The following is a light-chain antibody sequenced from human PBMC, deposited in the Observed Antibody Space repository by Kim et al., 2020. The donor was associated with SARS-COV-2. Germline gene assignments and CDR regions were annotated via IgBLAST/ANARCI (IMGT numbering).Light chain of an antibody. Sequence: GQSGILTCTGTRGDIGTYYYVSWYQQHAGKAPQLMIYDVTERPSGVPDRFSGSKSGNTASLTVSGLQAEDEGTYYCSSYAGSNNWVFGGGTQLTVL. CDR3: SSYAGSNNWV. CDR1: RGDIGTYYY. CDR2: DVT. V-gene: IGLV2-8*01. J-gene: IGLJ3*02.